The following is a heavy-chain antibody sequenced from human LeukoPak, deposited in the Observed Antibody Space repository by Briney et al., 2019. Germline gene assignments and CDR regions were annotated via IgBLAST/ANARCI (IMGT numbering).Heavy chain of an antibody. CDR3: ARRTYSSGYPYFDY. CDR1: GYSFTSYW. Sequence: GESLKISCKGSGYSFTSYWIGWVRQMPGKGLEWMGIIYPGDSDTRYSPSFQGQVTISADKSVSTAYLQWSSLKASDTAIYYCARRTYSSGYPYFDYWGQGTLVTVSP. J-gene: IGHJ4*02. CDR2: IYPGDSDT. D-gene: IGHD3-22*01. V-gene: IGHV5-51*01.